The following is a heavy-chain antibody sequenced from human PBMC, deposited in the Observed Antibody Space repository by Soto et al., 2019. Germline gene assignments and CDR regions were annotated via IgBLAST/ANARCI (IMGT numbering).Heavy chain of an antibody. J-gene: IGHJ5*02. D-gene: IGHD2-2*01. CDR1: GYSYRFYG. CDR2: INPSDGNR. V-gene: IGHV1-18*01. CDR3: ARDRLRGYDSTSCPLQFGP. Sequence: SVKTSCEASGYSYRFYGLNWVRQANKQGLEWMGWINPSDGNRNFAQKFEDRVTMTTATSTNTVFLELRSLKSDDTAIYYCARDRLRGYDSTSCPLQFGPWGQGTLVTVSS.